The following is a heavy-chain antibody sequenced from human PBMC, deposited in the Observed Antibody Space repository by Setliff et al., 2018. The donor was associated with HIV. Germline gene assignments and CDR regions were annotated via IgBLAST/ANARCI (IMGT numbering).Heavy chain of an antibody. CDR3: ARPSNYGSGSYGAFDI. V-gene: IGHV4-59*08. J-gene: IGHJ3*02. CDR1: GGSINTYY. D-gene: IGHD3-10*01. CDR2: IYYSGST. Sequence: PSETLSLTCTVSGGSINTYYWSWIRQPPGKGLEWIGYIYYSGSTNYNPSLKSRVTISVDTSKNQFSLKLKSATAADTAVYYCARPSNYGSGSYGAFDIWGQGTMLTVSS.